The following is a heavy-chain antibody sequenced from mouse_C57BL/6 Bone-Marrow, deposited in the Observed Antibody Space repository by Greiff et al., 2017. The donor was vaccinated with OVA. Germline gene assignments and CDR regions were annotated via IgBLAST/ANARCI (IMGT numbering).Heavy chain of an antibody. CDR2: IDPSDSYT. CDR1: GYTFTSYW. J-gene: IGHJ2*01. Sequence: QVQLQQPGAELVMPGASVKLPCKASGYTFTSYWMHWVKQRPGQGLEWIGEIDPSDSYTNYNQKFKGKSTLTVDKSSSTAYMQLSSLTSEDSAVYYCARLGDGYPLFDYWGQGTTLTVSS. CDR3: ARLGDGYPLFDY. V-gene: IGHV1-69*01. D-gene: IGHD2-3*01.